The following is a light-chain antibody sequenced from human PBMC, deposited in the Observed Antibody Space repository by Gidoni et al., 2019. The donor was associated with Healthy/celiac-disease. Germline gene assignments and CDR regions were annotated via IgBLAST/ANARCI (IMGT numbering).Light chain of an antibody. CDR1: SSDVGGYNY. CDR3: SSYAGRWV. J-gene: IGLJ3*02. CDR2: EVS. Sequence: QSALTQPPSASGSPGQSVTISCTGTSSDVGGYNYVSWYQQHPGQAPKLMIYEVSKRPSGVPDRFSGSKSGNTASLTVSGLQAEDEADYYCSSYAGRWVFGGGTKLTVL. V-gene: IGLV2-8*01.